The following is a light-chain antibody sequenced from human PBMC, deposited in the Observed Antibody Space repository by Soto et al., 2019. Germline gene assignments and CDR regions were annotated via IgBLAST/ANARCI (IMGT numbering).Light chain of an antibody. CDR2: GAS. V-gene: IGKV1-39*01. CDR1: QSISIY. Sequence: DIQMTQSPSTLYASVGYRFTITCRASQSISIYLNWYQLKPGKAPNLLMYGASYLKSGVPTRFSGSGSGTDFTLTISSLQPEDFAIYYCQQTYTTPEITFGQGTRLEIK. J-gene: IGKJ5*01. CDR3: QQTYTTPEIT.